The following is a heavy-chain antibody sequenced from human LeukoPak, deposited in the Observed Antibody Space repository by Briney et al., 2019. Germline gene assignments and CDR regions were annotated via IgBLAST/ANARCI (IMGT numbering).Heavy chain of an antibody. Sequence: ASVKVSCKVSGYTLTELSMHWVRQAPGKGLEWMGGFDPEDGETIYAQKFQGRVTMTEDTSTDTAYMELSSLRSEDTAVYYCARGVTHADSSGWYGYYYYYGMDVWGQGTTVTVSS. D-gene: IGHD6-19*01. V-gene: IGHV1-24*01. CDR3: ARGVTHADSSGWYGYYYYYGMDV. CDR2: FDPEDGET. J-gene: IGHJ6*02. CDR1: GYTLTELS.